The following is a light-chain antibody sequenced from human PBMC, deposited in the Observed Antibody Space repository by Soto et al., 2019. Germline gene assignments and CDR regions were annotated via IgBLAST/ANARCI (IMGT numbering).Light chain of an antibody. V-gene: IGKV2-24*01. CDR3: VQFSHFPRT. CDR2: QIS. J-gene: IGKJ1*01. Sequence: DIVLTQTPLSSPVTLGQPASISCRSSQSLVYSDGNTYLSWLQQRPGQPPRLLIYQISNWFSGVPDRFSGSGAGTDFTLKISRVEAEDVGVYSCVQFSHFPRTFGQGTKVEIK. CDR1: QSLVYSDGNTY.